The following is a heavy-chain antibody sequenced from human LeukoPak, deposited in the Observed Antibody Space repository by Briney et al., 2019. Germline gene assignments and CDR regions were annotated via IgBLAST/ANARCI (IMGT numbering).Heavy chain of an antibody. J-gene: IGHJ6*02. V-gene: IGHV4-59*01. D-gene: IGHD7-27*01. Sequence: SETLSLTCIVSSGSISSYFWSWIRQPPGKGLEWIGYVHYSGTTNYNPSLRGRVTISVDTSKNQFSLKLSSVTAADTAVYYCARVLNWGSFNYYLGMDVWGQGTTVTVSS. CDR2: VHYSGTT. CDR3: ARVLNWGSFNYYLGMDV. CDR1: SGSISSYF.